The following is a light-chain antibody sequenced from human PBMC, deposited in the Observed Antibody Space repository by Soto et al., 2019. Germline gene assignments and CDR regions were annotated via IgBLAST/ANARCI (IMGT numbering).Light chain of an antibody. CDR2: GAS. J-gene: IGKJ1*01. CDR3: QQYGSSGT. CDR1: QSIGDA. V-gene: IGKV3-15*01. Sequence: EIVMTQSPATLSVSPGGRATLTCRASQSIGDALAWYQQKPGQAPSLLIYGASSRVTGFPARFSGSGSGTDFTLTISRLEPEDFAVYYCQQYGSSGTFGQGTKVDIK.